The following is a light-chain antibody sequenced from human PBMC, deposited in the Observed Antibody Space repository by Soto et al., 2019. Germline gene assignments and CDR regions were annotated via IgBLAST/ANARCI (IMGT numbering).Light chain of an antibody. CDR2: EVS. CDR3: SSYTSSSTLDYV. Sequence: QCVLTQTASVSGSPGQSITISCTGTSSDVGGYNYVSWYQQHPGKAPKLMIYEVSNRPSGVSNRFSGSKSGNTASLTISGLQAEDEADYYCSSYTSSSTLDYVFATGTKVTV. CDR1: SSDVGGYNY. V-gene: IGLV2-14*01. J-gene: IGLJ1*01.